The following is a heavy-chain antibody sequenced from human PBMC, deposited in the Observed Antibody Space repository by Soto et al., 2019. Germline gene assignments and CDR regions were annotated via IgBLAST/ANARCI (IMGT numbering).Heavy chain of an antibody. D-gene: IGHD2-2*01. CDR2: ISGSGGST. CDR3: AKDKDIVVVLNWFDP. Sequence: GGSLRLSCAASGFTFSSYAMSWVRQAPGKGLEWVSAISGSGGSTYYADSVKGRFTISRDNSKNTLYLQMNSLRAEDTAVYYCAKDKDIVVVLNWFDPWGQGTLVTVSS. V-gene: IGHV3-23*01. J-gene: IGHJ5*02. CDR1: GFTFSSYA.